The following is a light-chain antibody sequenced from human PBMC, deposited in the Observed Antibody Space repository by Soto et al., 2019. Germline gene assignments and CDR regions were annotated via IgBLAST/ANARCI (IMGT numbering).Light chain of an antibody. V-gene: IGKV3-15*01. CDR1: QTVISNS. CDR2: GVS. J-gene: IGKJ2*01. Sequence: EIVLTQSPGTLSLSPGEGGTLSCRASQTVISNSLAWYQQKPGQAPSLLIYGVSTRATGVPVRFSGSGSGTEFTLTINSLQSEDFAVYYCQQYNNWPHTFGQGTKVDIK. CDR3: QQYNNWPHT.